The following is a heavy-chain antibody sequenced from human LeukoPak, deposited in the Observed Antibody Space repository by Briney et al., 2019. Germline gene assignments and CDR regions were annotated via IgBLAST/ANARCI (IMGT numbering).Heavy chain of an antibody. CDR3: AKDGGPILRYFDWLLEEGYYFDY. Sequence: GGSLRLSCAASGFTFSSTSMSWVRQAPGKGLEWVAVTVGGGDGTYYADSVKGRFTISRDNSNNTLYLQMNSLRAEDTAVYYCAKDGGPILRYFDWLLEEGYYFDYWGQGTLVTVSS. CDR2: TVGGGDGT. V-gene: IGHV3-23*01. J-gene: IGHJ4*02. D-gene: IGHD3-9*01. CDR1: GFTFSSTS.